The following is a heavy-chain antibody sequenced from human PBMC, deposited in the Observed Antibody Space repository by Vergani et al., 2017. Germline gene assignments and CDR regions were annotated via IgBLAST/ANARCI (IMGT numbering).Heavy chain of an antibody. D-gene: IGHD1-1*01. V-gene: IGHV5-51*01. Sequence: EVALVQSGPEMRKPGESLKISCKGSEYSFGNYWIGWVRQMPGKGLEWMGIIYPADSDTSYSPSFQGQVTISADKSISTAFLQWDSLKASDTALYYCARHTTYTDSCGQGTLVTVAS. J-gene: IGHJ4*02. CDR2: IYPADSDT. CDR1: EYSFGNYW. CDR3: ARHTTYTDS.